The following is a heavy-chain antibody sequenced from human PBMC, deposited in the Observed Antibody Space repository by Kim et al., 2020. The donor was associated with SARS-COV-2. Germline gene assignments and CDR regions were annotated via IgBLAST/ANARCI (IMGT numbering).Heavy chain of an antibody. V-gene: IGHV4-31*03. J-gene: IGHJ6*02. CDR1: GGSISSGGYY. Sequence: SETLSLTCTVSGGSISSGGYYWSWIRQHPGKGLEWIGYIYYSGSTYYNPSLKSRVTISVDTSKNQFSLKLSSVTAADTAVYYCARDWLRLGELSLFSDYGMDVWGQGTTVTVSS. CDR3: ARDWLRLGELSLFSDYGMDV. CDR2: IYYSGST. D-gene: IGHD3-16*02.